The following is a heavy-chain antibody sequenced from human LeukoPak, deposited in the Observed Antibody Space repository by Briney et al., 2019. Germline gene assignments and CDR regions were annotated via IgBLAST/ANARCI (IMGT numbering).Heavy chain of an antibody. CDR2: INHSGST. CDR1: GGSFSGYY. CDR3: ARRITMVRGVIIKGWFDP. Sequence: SETLSLTCDVYGGSFSGYYWSWTCQPPEKGLEWIGEINHSGSTNYNPSLKSRVTISVDTSKNQFSLKLSSVTAADTAVYYCARRITMVRGVIIKGWFDPWGQGTLVTVSS. V-gene: IGHV4-34*01. J-gene: IGHJ5*02. D-gene: IGHD3-10*01.